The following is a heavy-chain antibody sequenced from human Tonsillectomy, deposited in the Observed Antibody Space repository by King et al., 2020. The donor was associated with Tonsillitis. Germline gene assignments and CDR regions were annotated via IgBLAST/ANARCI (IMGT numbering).Heavy chain of an antibody. J-gene: IGHJ4*02. CDR3: ASHYCGGDCYPIAAFFDY. CDR2: IYSSGST. CDR1: CGSITSTSYY. D-gene: IGHD2-21*02. Sequence: LQLQESGPGLVKPSETLSLTCTVSCGSITSTSYYWGWSRQPPGKGREWIGSIYSSGSTYYTPSLKSRVTISVETSKNQFSLKLRSVTAADTTVYYCASHYCGGDCYPIAAFFDYWGRGTLVTVSS. V-gene: IGHV4-39*01.